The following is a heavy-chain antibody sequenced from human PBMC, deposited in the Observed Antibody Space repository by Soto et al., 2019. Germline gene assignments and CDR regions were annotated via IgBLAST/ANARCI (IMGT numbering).Heavy chain of an antibody. CDR1: GGSISSSNW. CDR2: IYHSGST. D-gene: IGHD1-26*01. Sequence: QVQLQESGPGLVKPSGTLSLTCVVSGGSISSSNWWSWVRQPPGKGLEWIGEIYHSGSTNYNPSLKSRVTIAVDKSKNELSLELSSVTAADRAVYFCARDVGGAQVYFDLWGRGTLVTVSS. V-gene: IGHV4-4*02. J-gene: IGHJ2*01. CDR3: ARDVGGAQVYFDL.